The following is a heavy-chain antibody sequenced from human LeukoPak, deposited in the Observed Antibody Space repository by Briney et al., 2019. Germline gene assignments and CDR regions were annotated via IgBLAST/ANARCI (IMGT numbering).Heavy chain of an antibody. CDR3: AKGSNYDCWSGYYDY. Sequence: HPSETLSLTCTVAGGSISSYYWSWIRQPPGKGLEWVSAISDGGGYTYYADSVKGRFTISRHNSKKTLYLQMNSLRAEDTAVYYCAKGSNYDCWSGYYDYWGQGTQVTVSS. D-gene: IGHD3-3*01. CDR2: ISDGGGYT. CDR1: GGSISSYY. V-gene: IGHV3-23*01. J-gene: IGHJ4*02.